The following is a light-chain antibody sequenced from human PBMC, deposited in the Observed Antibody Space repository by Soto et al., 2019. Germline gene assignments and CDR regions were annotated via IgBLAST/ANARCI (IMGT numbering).Light chain of an antibody. CDR3: QQYYKLPLT. CDR1: QDISNH. Sequence: DIQMTQSPSSLSASVGDRVTITCQASQDISNHLNWYQQKPGKAPKLLIYDASNLETGVPSRFSGSGSGTDFTVTISSLQPEDFATYPCQQYYKLPLTFGQGTRLEIK. J-gene: IGKJ5*01. CDR2: DAS. V-gene: IGKV1-33*01.